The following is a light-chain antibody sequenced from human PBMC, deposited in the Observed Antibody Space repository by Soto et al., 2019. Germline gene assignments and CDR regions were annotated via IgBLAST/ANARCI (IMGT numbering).Light chain of an antibody. CDR3: QHYTSHSEA. CDR2: GAS. J-gene: IGKJ1*01. CDR1: QSVSSN. V-gene: IGKV3-15*01. Sequence: IVMTQSPATLSVSTGERATLSCRASQSVSSNLAWYQQKPGQAPRLLIYGASTRATGIPARFSGSGSGTEITLTISSLQPDDFATYYCQHYTSHSEAFGQGAKVDIK.